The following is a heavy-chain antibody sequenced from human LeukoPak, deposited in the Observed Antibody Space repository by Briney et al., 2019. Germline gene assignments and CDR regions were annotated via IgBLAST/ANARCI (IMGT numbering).Heavy chain of an antibody. Sequence: GASVKVSCKASGYAFTGYYMHWVRQAPGQGLEWMGWINPTSGGTNYAQKFQGRVTMTRDTSISTAYMELSRLTSDDTAVYYCAGLSGYDPYYFDYWGQGTLVAVSS. CDR2: INPTSGGT. J-gene: IGHJ4*02. D-gene: IGHD5-12*01. CDR3: AGLSGYDPYYFDY. V-gene: IGHV1-2*02. CDR1: GYAFTGYY.